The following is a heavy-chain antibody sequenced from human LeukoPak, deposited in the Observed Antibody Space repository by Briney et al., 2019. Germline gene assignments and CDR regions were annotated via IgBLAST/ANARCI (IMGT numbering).Heavy chain of an antibody. D-gene: IGHD2-2*01. J-gene: IGHJ4*02. Sequence: SETLSLTCAVYGGSFSGYYWSWIRQPPGKGLEWIGEINHSGSTNYNPSLKNRVTISVDTSKNQFSLKLSSVTAADTAVYYCARGRRYQLLNFDYWGQGTLVTVSS. CDR3: ARGRRYQLLNFDY. CDR2: INHSGST. V-gene: IGHV4-34*01. CDR1: GGSFSGYY.